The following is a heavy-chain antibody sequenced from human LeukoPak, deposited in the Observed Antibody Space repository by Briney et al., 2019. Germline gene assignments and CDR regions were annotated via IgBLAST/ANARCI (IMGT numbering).Heavy chain of an antibody. CDR2: ISGSGGST. V-gene: IGHV3-23*01. CDR3: AKSDGYSYGFLDH. CDR1: GCTFSSYA. J-gene: IGHJ4*02. Sequence: GGSLRLSCAASGCTFSSYAMSWVRQAPGKGLEWVSAISGSGGSTYYADSVKGRFTISRDNSKNTLYLQMNSLRAEDTAVYYCAKSDGYSYGFLDHWGQGTLVTVSS. D-gene: IGHD5-18*01.